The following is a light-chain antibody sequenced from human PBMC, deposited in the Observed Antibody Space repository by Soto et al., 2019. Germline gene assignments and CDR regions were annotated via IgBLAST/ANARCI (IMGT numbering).Light chain of an antibody. CDR1: QSVSSN. CDR3: QQYNNWPFT. Sequence: EIVMTQSPATLSVSPGERATLSCRASQSVSSNLAWYQQKPGQAPRLLIYGASTRATGIPARFSGSGSGTEFTLNIRSLQSEDFAVYYCQQYNNWPFTFGHGTKVDIK. CDR2: GAS. J-gene: IGKJ3*01. V-gene: IGKV3-15*01.